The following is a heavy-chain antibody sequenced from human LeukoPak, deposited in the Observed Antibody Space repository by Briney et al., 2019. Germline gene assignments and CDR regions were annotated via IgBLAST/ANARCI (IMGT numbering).Heavy chain of an antibody. J-gene: IGHJ4*02. CDR3: ARDSSAPY. Sequence: GGSLRLSCAASGFTFNSYSMNWVRQAPGKGLEWVSSISSGGSYIYYADSVKGRFTISRDNAKNSLYLQMNSLRAEDTAVYYCARDSSAPYWGQGTLVTVSS. CDR2: ISSGGSYI. CDR1: GFTFNSYS. D-gene: IGHD2/OR15-2a*01. V-gene: IGHV3-21*04.